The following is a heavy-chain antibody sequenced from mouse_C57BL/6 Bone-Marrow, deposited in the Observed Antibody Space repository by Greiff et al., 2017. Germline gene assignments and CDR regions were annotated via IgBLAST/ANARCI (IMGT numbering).Heavy chain of an antibody. D-gene: IGHD1-1*01. V-gene: IGHV14-3*01. CDR3: ARLLRPYVDY. CDR2: IDPADGNT. CDR1: GFNFNNSY. Sequence: EVQLVESVAELVRPGASVKLSCTASGFNFNNSYMHWVKQRPEQGLEWMGRIDPADGNTKYAPKFKGKATITADTSSNTAYLQISSLTSEDTAIYYCARLLRPYVDYWGQGTTLTVSS. J-gene: IGHJ2*01.